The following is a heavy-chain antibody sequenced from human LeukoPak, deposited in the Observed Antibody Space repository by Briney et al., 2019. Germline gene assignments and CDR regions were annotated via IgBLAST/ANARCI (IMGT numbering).Heavy chain of an antibody. CDR2: IYYSGST. CDR1: GGSISSYY. D-gene: IGHD3-22*01. Sequence: SETLSLTCTVSGGSISSYYWSWIRQPPGKGLEWIGYIYYSGSTNYNPSLKSRVTISVDTSKNQFSLKLSSVTAADTAVYYCARGSGGYYYDSSGYYTYYFDYWGQGTLVTVSS. CDR3: ARGSGGYYYDSSGYYTYYFDY. J-gene: IGHJ4*02. V-gene: IGHV4-59*01.